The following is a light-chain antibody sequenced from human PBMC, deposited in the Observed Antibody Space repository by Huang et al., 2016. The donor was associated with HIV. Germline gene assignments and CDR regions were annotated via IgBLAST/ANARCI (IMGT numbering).Light chain of an antibody. CDR1: QNIGDN. CDR2: GAS. CDR3: QQFNNWPPRFT. J-gene: IGKJ3*01. V-gene: IGKV3-15*01. Sequence: EIVMPQSPATLSVSPGERATLSCRASQNIGDNLTWYQHKPGQAPRLLICGASTRATGIPPRFSGSGSGTEFTLTISVLESEDFAVYYCQQFNNWPPRFTFGPGTTVDVK.